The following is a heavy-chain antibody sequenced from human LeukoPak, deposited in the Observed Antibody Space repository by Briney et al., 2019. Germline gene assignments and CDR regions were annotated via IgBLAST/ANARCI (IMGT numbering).Heavy chain of an antibody. D-gene: IGHD3-22*01. CDR1: GFTFSTYA. CDR2: ISGSGVTT. V-gene: IGHV3-23*01. Sequence: PGGSLRLSCAASGFTFSTYAMTWVRQAPGKGLEWVSAISGSGVTTYYADSVKGRFTSSRDNSKNTLYLQMNSLRAEDTAVYYCARDRWRYDSGGWDYYYYFMDVWGKGTTVTISS. J-gene: IGHJ6*03. CDR3: ARDRWRYDSGGWDYYYYFMDV.